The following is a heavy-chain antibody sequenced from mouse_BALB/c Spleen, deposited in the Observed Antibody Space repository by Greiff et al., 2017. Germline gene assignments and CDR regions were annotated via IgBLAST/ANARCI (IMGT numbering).Heavy chain of an antibody. J-gene: IGHJ4*01. CDR2: ISSGGSYT. CDR3: AREQKGAMDY. V-gene: IGHV5-9-4*01. Sequence: DVMLVESGGDLVKPGGSLKLSCAASGFTFSSYAMSWVRQSPEKRLEWVAEISSGGSYTYYPDTVTGRFTISRDNAKNTLYLEMSSLRSEDTAMYYCAREQKGAMDYWGQGTSVTVSS. CDR1: GFTFSSYA.